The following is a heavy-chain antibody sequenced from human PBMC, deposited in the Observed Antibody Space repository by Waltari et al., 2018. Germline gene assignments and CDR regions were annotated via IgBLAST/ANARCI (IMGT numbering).Heavy chain of an antibody. V-gene: IGHV4-34*01. Sequence: QVQLQQWGAGLLKPSETLSLTCAVYGGSFSGYYWSWIRQPPGKGLEWIGEINHSGSTNYNPALKSRVTISVDTSKNQFSLKLSSVTAADSGVYYCARGRSSLAATPLYFDYWGQGTLVTVSS. CDR1: GGSFSGYY. CDR3: ARGRSSLAATPLYFDY. CDR2: INHSGST. J-gene: IGHJ4*02. D-gene: IGHD2-15*01.